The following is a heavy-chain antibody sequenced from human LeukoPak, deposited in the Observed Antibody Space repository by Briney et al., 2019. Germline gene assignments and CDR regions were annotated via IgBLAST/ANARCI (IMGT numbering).Heavy chain of an antibody. CDR2: MSSSGSTI. V-gene: IGHV3-48*03. CDR1: GFTFSSYE. Sequence: GGSLRLSCAVSGFTFSSYEMNWVRQPPGKGLEWVSYMSSSGSTIYYADSVKGRFTISRDNAKNSLYLQMNSLRAEDTALYYCARGDTSTVPTAYWGQGTLVTVSS. J-gene: IGHJ4*02. CDR3: ARGDTSTVPTAY. D-gene: IGHD4-17*01.